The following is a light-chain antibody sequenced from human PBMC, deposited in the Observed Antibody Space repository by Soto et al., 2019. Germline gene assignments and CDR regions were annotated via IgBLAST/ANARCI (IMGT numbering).Light chain of an antibody. CDR3: CSYAGRSTYV. Sequence: QSVLTQPASVSGPPGQSITISCTRTSSDVGSYNLVSWYQQHPGKAPKLMIYEVSKRPSGVSNRFSGSKSGNTASLTISGLQAEDEADYSCCSYAGRSTYVFGPMTMVTDL. CDR1: SSDVGSYNL. CDR2: EVS. J-gene: IGLJ1*01. V-gene: IGLV2-23*02.